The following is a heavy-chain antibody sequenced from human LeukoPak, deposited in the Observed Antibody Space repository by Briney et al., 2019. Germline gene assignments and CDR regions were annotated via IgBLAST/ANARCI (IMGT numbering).Heavy chain of an antibody. CDR3: ARDGRPFLGYYYDSSGYYYYFDY. CDR2: ISAYNGNT. V-gene: IGHV1-18*01. Sequence: ASVKVSCKASGGTFSSYAISWVRQAPGQGLEWMGWISAYNGNTNYAQKLQGRVTMTTDTSTSTAYMELRSLRSDDTAVYYCARDGRPFLGYYYDSSGYYYYFDYWGQGTLVTVSS. J-gene: IGHJ4*02. D-gene: IGHD3-22*01. CDR1: GGTFSSYA.